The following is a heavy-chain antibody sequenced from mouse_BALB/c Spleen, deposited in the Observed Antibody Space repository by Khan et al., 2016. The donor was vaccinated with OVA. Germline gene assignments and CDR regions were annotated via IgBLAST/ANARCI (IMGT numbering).Heavy chain of an antibody. CDR3: ARTARIKY. D-gene: IGHD1-2*01. CDR1: GYSITSGHG. J-gene: IGHJ2*01. CDR2: ISYSGST. V-gene: IGHV3-2*02. Sequence: EVQLQESGPGLVKPSQSLSLTCTVTGYSITSGHGWNWIRQFPGNKLEWMGYISYSGSTNYKPSLKSRISITRDTSKNQFFLQLNSVTTEDTATYYCARTARIKYWGQGTTLTVSS.